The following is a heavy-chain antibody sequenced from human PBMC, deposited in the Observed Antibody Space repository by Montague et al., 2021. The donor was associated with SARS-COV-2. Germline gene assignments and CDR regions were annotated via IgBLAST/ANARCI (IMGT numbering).Heavy chain of an antibody. CDR2: IPYDGSNK. Sequence: SLRLSCAASGFTFSSYAMHWVRQAPGKGLEWVAVIPYDGSNKYYADSVKGRFTISRDNSKNTLYLQMNSLRAEDTAVYYCASEDIVVVMGAFDIWGQGTMVTVSS. J-gene: IGHJ3*02. D-gene: IGHD2-2*01. CDR3: ASEDIVVVMGAFDI. V-gene: IGHV3-30*04. CDR1: GFTFSSYA.